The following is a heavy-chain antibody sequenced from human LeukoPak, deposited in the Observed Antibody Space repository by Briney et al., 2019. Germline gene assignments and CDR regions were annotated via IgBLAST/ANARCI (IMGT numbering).Heavy chain of an antibody. CDR1: GGSFSGYY. D-gene: IGHD6-6*01. J-gene: IGHJ6*03. Sequence: PSETLSLTCAVYGGSFSGYYWSWIRQPPGKGLDWIGEINHSGSTNYNPSLKSRVTISVDTSKNQFSLKLSSVTAADTAVYYCASLRYSSSRPNYYYYYMDVWGKGTTVTVSS. CDR2: INHSGST. V-gene: IGHV4-34*01. CDR3: ASLRYSSSRPNYYYYYMDV.